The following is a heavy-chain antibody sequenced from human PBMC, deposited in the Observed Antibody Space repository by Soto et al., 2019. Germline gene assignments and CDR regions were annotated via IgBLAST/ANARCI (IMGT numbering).Heavy chain of an antibody. Sequence: SETLSLTCTVSGGSISSYYCSWIRQPPGKGLECIGYIYYSGSTNYNPSLKSRVTISVDTSKNRFSLKLSSVTAADTAVYYCARRWGRVFDYWGQGTLVTVSS. CDR3: ARRWGRVFDY. CDR1: GGSISSYY. D-gene: IGHD1-26*01. CDR2: IYYSGST. V-gene: IGHV4-59*08. J-gene: IGHJ4*02.